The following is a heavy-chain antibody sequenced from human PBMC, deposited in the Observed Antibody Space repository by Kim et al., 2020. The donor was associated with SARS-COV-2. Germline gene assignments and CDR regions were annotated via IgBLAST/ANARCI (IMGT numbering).Heavy chain of an antibody. V-gene: IGHV4-34*10. D-gene: IGHD1-26*01. J-gene: IGHJ4*02. CDR3: ARNGAGAYYFDY. CDR2: T. Sequence: TNYTPSLKSRITMSVDTSKKQVSLRLTSVTAADTALYYCARNGAGAYYFDYWGQGTLVTVSS.